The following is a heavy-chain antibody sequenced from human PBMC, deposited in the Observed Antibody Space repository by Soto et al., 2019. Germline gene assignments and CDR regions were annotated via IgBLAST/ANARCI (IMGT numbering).Heavy chain of an antibody. CDR2: ISAYNGNT. J-gene: IGHJ3*02. D-gene: IGHD2-8*02. CDR1: GYTFTSYG. V-gene: IGHV1-18*01. Sequence: GASVKVSCKASGYTFTSYGISWVRQAPGQGPEWMGWISAYNGNTNYAQKLQGRATMTTDTSTSTAYMELRSLRSDDTAVYYCARVSRHHWSNAFDIWGKGKMVTV. CDR3: ARVSRHHWSNAFDI.